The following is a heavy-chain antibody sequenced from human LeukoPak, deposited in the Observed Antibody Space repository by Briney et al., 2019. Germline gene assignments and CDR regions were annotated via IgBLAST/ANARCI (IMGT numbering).Heavy chain of an antibody. CDR3: ARQVGGSYGEYYFDY. CDR2: ISHRGSI. Sequence: SETLSLTCTVSGGSISRYYWSWIRRPPGKGLEWIASISHRGSIYYNLSLKSRVTISVDTSKNQLSLKVNSVTAADTAVYYCARQVGGSYGEYYFDYWGQGTLVTVSS. V-gene: IGHV4-59*08. D-gene: IGHD1-26*01. CDR1: GGSISRYY. J-gene: IGHJ4*02.